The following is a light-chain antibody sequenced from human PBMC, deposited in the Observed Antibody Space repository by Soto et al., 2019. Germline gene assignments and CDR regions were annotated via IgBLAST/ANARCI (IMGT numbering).Light chain of an antibody. CDR2: DAS. V-gene: IGKV1-5*01. CDR1: QSISSW. J-gene: IGKJ1*01. Sequence: IQMTQSPSTLSASVGDRVTITCRASQSISSWLAWYQQKPGKAPKLLIYDASSLESGVPSRFSGSGSGTEFTLTISSLQPDDFATYYCQQYNSYSRVWTFGQGTKVDIK. CDR3: QQYNSYSRVWT.